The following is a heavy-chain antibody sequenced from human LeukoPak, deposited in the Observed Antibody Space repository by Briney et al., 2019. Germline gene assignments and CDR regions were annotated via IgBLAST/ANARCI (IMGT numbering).Heavy chain of an antibody. Sequence: SCKASGGTFSSYGMHWIRQAPGKGLEWVAVIWYDGSNKYYADSVKGRFTISRDNSKNTLYLQMNSLRAEDTAVYYCARDKRIAAAGTLDYWGQGTLVTVSS. CDR2: IWYDGSNK. J-gene: IGHJ4*02. CDR1: GGTFSSYG. D-gene: IGHD6-13*01. V-gene: IGHV3-33*01. CDR3: ARDKRIAAAGTLDY.